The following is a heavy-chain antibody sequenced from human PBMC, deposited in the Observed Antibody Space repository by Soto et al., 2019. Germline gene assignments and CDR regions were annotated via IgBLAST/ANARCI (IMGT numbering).Heavy chain of an antibody. CDR1: GYTFTSYY. J-gene: IGHJ6*02. Sequence: ASVKVSCKASGYTFTSYYMHWVRQAPGQGLEWMGIINPSGGSTSYAQKFQGRVTMTRDTSTSTVYMELSSLRSEDTAVYYCARDAGPSGSYYWSFTNYYYGMDVWGQGTLVTVSS. CDR2: INPSGGST. V-gene: IGHV1-46*01. CDR3: ARDAGPSGSYYWSFTNYYYGMDV. D-gene: IGHD3-10*01.